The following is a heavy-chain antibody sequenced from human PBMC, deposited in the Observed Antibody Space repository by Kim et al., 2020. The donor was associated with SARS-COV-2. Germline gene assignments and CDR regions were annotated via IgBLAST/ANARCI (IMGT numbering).Heavy chain of an antibody. CDR1: GFTFSSYG. V-gene: IGHV3-33*01. Sequence: GGSLRLSCAASGFTFSSYGMHWVRQAPGKGLEWVAVIWYDGSNKYYADSVKGRFTISRDNSKNTLYLQMNSLRAEDTAVYYCARDNRGDYGGNSRSDKFDYWGQGTLVTVSS. J-gene: IGHJ4*02. D-gene: IGHD4-17*01. CDR2: IWYDGSNK. CDR3: ARDNRGDYGGNSRSDKFDY.